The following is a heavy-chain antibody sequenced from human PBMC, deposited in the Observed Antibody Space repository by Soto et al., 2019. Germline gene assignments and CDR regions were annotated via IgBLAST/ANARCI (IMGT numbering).Heavy chain of an antibody. D-gene: IGHD3-22*01. CDR2: IYPGYSDT. CDR1: GYSFTSYW. J-gene: IGHJ3*02. Sequence: PGESLKISCKGSGYSFTSYWIGWVSQMPGKGLEWMGNIYPGYSDTRFSPSFQGQVTISADKSISTAYLQWSSLKASDTAMYYCSRPYYYDSSGYFPDAFDIWGQGTMVTVSS. V-gene: IGHV5-51*01. CDR3: SRPYYYDSSGYFPDAFDI.